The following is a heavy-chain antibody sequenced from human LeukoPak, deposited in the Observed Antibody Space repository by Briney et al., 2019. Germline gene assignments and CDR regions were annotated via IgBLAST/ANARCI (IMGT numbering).Heavy chain of an antibody. Sequence: SETLSLTCTVSGGSISSSSYYWCWIRQPPGKGLEWIGSIYYSGSTYYNPSLKSRVTISVDTSKNPFSLKLSSVTAADTAVYYCARNEELDYDILTGYYTGWFDPWGQGTLVTVSS. CDR3: ARNEELDYDILTGYYTGWFDP. J-gene: IGHJ5*02. CDR2: IYYSGST. CDR1: GGSISSSSYY. V-gene: IGHV4-39*07. D-gene: IGHD3-9*01.